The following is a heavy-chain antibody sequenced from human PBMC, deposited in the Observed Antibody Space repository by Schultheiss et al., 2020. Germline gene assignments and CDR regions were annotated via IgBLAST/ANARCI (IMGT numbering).Heavy chain of an antibody. D-gene: IGHD6-13*01. Sequence: SETLSLTCTVSGGSISSGGYYWSWIRQHPGKGLEWIGYIYYSGSTYYNPSLKSLVTISVDTSKNQFSLKLSSVTAADTDVYYCARESSSSSEGAFDIWGQGTMVTVSS. CDR3: ARESSSSSEGAFDI. CDR1: GGSISSGGYY. CDR2: IYYSGST. J-gene: IGHJ3*02. V-gene: IGHV4-31*01.